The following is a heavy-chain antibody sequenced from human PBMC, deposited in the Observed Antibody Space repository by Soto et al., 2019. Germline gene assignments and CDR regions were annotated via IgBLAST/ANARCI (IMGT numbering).Heavy chain of an antibody. D-gene: IGHD3-22*01. V-gene: IGHV3-74*01. CDR2: INSDGSST. CDR3: ATPQDYDDCLDS. CDR1: GFTFSSYW. J-gene: IGHJ4*02. Sequence: GGSLRLSCAASGFTFSSYWMHWVRQAPGKGLVWVSRINSDGSSTSYADSVKGRFTISRDNAKNTAYLELNSLISEDTAVYYCATPQDYDDCLDSWGQGTLVTVSS.